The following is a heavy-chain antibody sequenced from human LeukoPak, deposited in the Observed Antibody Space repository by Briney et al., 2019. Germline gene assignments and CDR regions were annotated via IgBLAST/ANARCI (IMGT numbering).Heavy chain of an antibody. Sequence: PGGSLRLSCVASGFTFSNNWMHWVRQVQGTGLVWVSRINLDGSNTTYADSVKGRFTISRDNAQNTLYLQMNSLRAEDTTLYYCARDKTVSALRRDYMDVWGKGTTVTVSS. CDR2: INLDGSNT. D-gene: IGHD4-17*01. CDR1: GFTFSNNW. J-gene: IGHJ6*03. V-gene: IGHV3-74*01. CDR3: ARDKTVSALRRDYMDV.